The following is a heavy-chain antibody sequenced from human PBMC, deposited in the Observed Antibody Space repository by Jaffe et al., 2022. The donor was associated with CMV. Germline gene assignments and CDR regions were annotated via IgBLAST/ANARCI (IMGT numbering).Heavy chain of an antibody. CDR1: GFTFSSYA. Sequence: EVQLLESGGGLVQPGGSLRLSCAASGFTFSSYAMSWVRQAPGKGLEWVSAISGSGGSTYYADSVKGRFTISRDNSKNTLYLQMNSLRAEDTAVYYCAKDFESGVGATISPGYWGQGTLVTVSS. CDR3: AKDFESGVGATISPGY. J-gene: IGHJ4*02. D-gene: IGHD1-26*01. CDR2: ISGSGGST. V-gene: IGHV3-23*01.